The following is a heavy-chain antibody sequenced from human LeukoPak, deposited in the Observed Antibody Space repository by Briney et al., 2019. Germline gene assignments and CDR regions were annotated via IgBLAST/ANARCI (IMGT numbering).Heavy chain of an antibody. J-gene: IGHJ4*02. CDR2: ISSSGSTI. CDR1: GFTFSDYY. CDR3: ARGYCSSTSCYSLLVQYYFDY. Sequence: TPGGSLRLSCAASGFTFSDYYMSWIRQAPGKGLEWVSYISSSGSTIYYADSVKGRFTISRDNVKNSLYLQMNSLRAEDTAVYYCARGYCSSTSCYSLLVQYYFDYWGQGTLVTVSS. D-gene: IGHD2-2*02. V-gene: IGHV3-11*04.